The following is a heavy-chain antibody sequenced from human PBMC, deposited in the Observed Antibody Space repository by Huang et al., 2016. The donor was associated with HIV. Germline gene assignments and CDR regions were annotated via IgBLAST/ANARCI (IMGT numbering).Heavy chain of an antibody. D-gene: IGHD3-22*01. Sequence: QVQLVQSGAEVKKPGSSVKVSCKASGGTFSSSARNWVRPAPGQGLEWRGGSIPILGQANYAQKLQGRATITADESTSTAYMELSSLRSEDTAVYYCAREFYYDSSGYYFDYWGQGTLVTVSS. J-gene: IGHJ4*02. CDR3: AREFYYDSSGYYFDY. CDR2: SIPILGQA. V-gene: IGHV1-69*01. CDR1: GGTFSSSA.